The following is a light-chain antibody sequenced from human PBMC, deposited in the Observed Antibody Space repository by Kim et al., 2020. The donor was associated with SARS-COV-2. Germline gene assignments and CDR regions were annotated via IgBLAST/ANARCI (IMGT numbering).Light chain of an antibody. CDR2: GAF. J-gene: IGKJ4*01. Sequence: DIQMTQSPSSVSASVGDRVTITCRASQDIGTWLAWYQQKPGKAPKFLIYGAFTLQSGVPPRFAGSGSGTDFTLTISSLQPEDFATYYCQQSNSFPHTFGGGTKVDIK. CDR3: QQSNSFPHT. CDR1: QDIGTW. V-gene: IGKV1-12*01.